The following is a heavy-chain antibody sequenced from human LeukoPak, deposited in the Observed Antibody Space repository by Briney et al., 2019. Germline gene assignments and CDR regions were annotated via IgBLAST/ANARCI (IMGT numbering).Heavy chain of an antibody. J-gene: IGHJ4*02. CDR3: ARCTYYYDSSGYKYYFDY. CDR2: IYYSGST. V-gene: IGHV4-31*03. Sequence: PSQTLSLTCTVSGGSISSGGYYWSWIRQHPGKGLEWIGYIYYSGSTNYNPSLKSRVTISVDTSKNQFSLKLSSVTAADTAVYYCARCTYYYDSSGYKYYFDYWGQGTLVTVSS. CDR1: GGSISSGGYY. D-gene: IGHD3-22*01.